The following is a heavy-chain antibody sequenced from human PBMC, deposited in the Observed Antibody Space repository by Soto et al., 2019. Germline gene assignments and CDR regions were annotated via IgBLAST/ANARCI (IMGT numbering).Heavy chain of an antibody. D-gene: IGHD2-2*01. CDR1: GFTFSSYV. CDR3: AKGGCSSTSCYAEFDY. Sequence: HPGGSLRLSCAASGFTFSSYVMSWVRQAPGKGLEWVSAISGSGDSTYYADSVKGRFSISRDSSKNTLFLQMNSLRAEDTAVYYCAKGGCSSTSCYAEFDYCGQGTLVTVSS. J-gene: IGHJ4*02. CDR2: ISGSGDST. V-gene: IGHV3-23*01.